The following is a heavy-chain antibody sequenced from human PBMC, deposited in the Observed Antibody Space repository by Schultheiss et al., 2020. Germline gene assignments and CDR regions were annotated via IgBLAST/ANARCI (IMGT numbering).Heavy chain of an antibody. D-gene: IGHD4-11*01. CDR1: GFTFSNAW. CDR3: DYSNYEDFFDY. J-gene: IGHJ4*02. Sequence: GGSLRLSCAASGFTFSNAWMSWVRQAPGKGLEWVGFTRHKVAGGTTEHNTSVKGRFTISRDDPKSIIYVQMKSLKTEDTAVCYRDYSNYEDFFDYWGQGTLVTVSS. CDR2: TRHKVAGGTT. V-gene: IGHV3-22*01.